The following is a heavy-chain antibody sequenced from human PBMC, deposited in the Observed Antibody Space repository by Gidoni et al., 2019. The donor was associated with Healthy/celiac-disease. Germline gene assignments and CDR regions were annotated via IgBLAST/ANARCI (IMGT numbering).Heavy chain of an antibody. Sequence: EVQLVESGGGLVQPGGSLRLSCAASGFTFGSYWMSWGRQAPGKGLEWVANIKQDGSEKYYVNSVKGRFTISRDNAKNSLYLQMNSLRAEDTAVYYCAREPRGGDCPLDCWYFDLWGRGTLVTVSS. CDR3: AREPRGGDCPLDCWYFDL. V-gene: IGHV3-7*01. CDR1: GFTFGSYW. CDR2: IKQDGSEK. D-gene: IGHD2-21*02. J-gene: IGHJ2*01.